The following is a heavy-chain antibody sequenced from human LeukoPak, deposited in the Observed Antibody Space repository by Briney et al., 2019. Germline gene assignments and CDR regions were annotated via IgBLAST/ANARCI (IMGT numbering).Heavy chain of an antibody. J-gene: IGHJ4*02. CDR3: ARSGRGTYYYFDL. D-gene: IGHD1-26*01. Sequence: ASVKVSCKASGYTFTGYYMHWVRQAPGQGLEWMGWISGYNGNTNYAQKLQGRVSMTADTSTSTAYMELRSLRSDDTAVYYCARSGRGTYYYFDLWGQGTLVTVSS. CDR2: ISGYNGNT. CDR1: GYTFTGYY. V-gene: IGHV1-18*04.